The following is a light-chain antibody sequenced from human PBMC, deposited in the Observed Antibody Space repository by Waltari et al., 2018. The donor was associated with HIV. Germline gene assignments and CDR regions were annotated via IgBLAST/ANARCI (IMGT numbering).Light chain of an antibody. V-gene: IGKV1-39*01. CDR3: QQTYSVSIT. J-gene: IGKJ5*01. Sequence: QLRPGKAPRLLIYGVSGLPTGVPSRFTGGGSGADFTLTINNLQPEDFASYFCQQTYSVSITFGPGTRVEI. CDR2: GVS.